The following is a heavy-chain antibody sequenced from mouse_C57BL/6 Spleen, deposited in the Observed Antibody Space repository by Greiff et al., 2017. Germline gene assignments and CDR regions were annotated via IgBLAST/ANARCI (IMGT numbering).Heavy chain of an antibody. CDR2: IYPGDGDT. CDR3: ARSYWYFDV. CDR1: GYAFSSSW. J-gene: IGHJ1*03. Sequence: VKLMESGPELVKPGASVKISCKASGYAFSSSWMNWVKQRPGKGLEWIGRIYPGDGDTNYNGKFKGKATLTAAKSSSTAYMQLSSLTSEDSAVXFCARSYWYFDVWGTGTTVTVSS. V-gene: IGHV1-82*01.